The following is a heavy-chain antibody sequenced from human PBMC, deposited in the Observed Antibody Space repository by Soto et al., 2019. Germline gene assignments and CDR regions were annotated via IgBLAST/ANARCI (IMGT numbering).Heavy chain of an antibody. D-gene: IGHD3-16*01. V-gene: IGHV3-33*05. J-gene: IGHJ4*02. CDR3: ARLGTRGRLAV. Sequence: QVQLVESGGGVVQPGTSLRLSCVGSGFTFRSYVIHWVRQAPGKGLEWVALTSYDGSNNFYGDSVKGPFTISRDNSRNTVDLQMDGLSLEDPALYYCARLGTRGRLAVWGQGTLVSVSS. CDR1: GFTFRSYV. CDR2: TSYDGSNN.